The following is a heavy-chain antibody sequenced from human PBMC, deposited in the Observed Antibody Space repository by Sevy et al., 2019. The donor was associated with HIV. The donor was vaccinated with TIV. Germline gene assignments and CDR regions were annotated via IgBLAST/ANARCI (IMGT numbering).Heavy chain of an antibody. CDR3: AKNFITFGGVIVSPFDY. D-gene: IGHD3-16*02. CDR2: ISGSGGST. V-gene: IGHV3-23*01. Sequence: GGSLRLSCAASGFTFSSYAMSWVRQAPGKGLEWVSAISGSGGSTYYADSVKGRFTISRDNSKNTVYLQMNSLRAEDTAVYYCAKNFITFGGVIVSPFDYWGQGTLVTVSS. J-gene: IGHJ4*02. CDR1: GFTFSSYA.